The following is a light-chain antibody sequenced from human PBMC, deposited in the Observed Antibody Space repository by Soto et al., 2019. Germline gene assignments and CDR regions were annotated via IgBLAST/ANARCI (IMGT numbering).Light chain of an antibody. CDR3: AAWDDSLNGWV. V-gene: IGLV1-44*01. CDR2: SNN. Sequence: QSVLTQPPSASGTPGQRVTISCSGSRSNIGSNTVNWYQQLPGTAPKLLMYSNNQRPSGVPDRFSGSKSATSVSLAISGLQSEDEADYYCAAWDDSLNGWVFGGGTKVTVL. J-gene: IGLJ3*02. CDR1: RSNIGSNT.